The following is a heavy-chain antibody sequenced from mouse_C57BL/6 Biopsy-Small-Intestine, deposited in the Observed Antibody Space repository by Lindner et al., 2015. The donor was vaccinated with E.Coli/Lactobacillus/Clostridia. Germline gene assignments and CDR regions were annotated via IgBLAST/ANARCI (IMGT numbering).Heavy chain of an antibody. J-gene: IGHJ4*01. V-gene: IGHV5-17*01. Sequence: VQLQESGGGLVKPGGSLKLSCAASGFSFSDYGIHWVRQAPEKGLEWIAYISSGSSTIYYADTVKGRFTISRDNAKNTLFLQVTSLRSEDTAMYYCARPFYYAMDYWGQGTSVTVSS. CDR2: ISSGSSTI. CDR1: GFSFSDYG. CDR3: ARPFYYAMDY.